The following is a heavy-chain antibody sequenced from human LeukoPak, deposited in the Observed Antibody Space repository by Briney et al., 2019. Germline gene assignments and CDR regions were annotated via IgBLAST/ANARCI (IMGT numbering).Heavy chain of an antibody. J-gene: IGHJ4*02. D-gene: IGHD3-22*01. CDR1: GGSFSGYY. Sequence: SETLSLTCAVYGGSFSGYYWSWIRQPPGKGLEWIGYIYYSGSTNYNPSLKSRVTISVDTSKNQFSLKLSSVTAADTAVYYCASIDDSSGYRLGYWGQGTLVTVSS. V-gene: IGHV4-59*01. CDR2: IYYSGST. CDR3: ASIDDSSGYRLGY.